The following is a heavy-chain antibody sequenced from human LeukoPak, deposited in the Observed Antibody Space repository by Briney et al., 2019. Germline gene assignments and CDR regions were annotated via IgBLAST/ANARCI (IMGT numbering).Heavy chain of an antibody. CDR2: IYHSGST. CDR3: ARVGQEGSSYYYYYMDV. Sequence: TLSLTCTVSGGSISSGGYYWSWIRQPPGKGLEWIGSIYHSGSTYYNPSLKSRVTISVDRSKNQFSLKLSSVTAADTAVYYCARVGQEGSSYYYYYMDVWGKGTTVTVSS. CDR1: GGSISSGGYY. V-gene: IGHV4-30-2*01. J-gene: IGHJ6*03. D-gene: IGHD6-6*01.